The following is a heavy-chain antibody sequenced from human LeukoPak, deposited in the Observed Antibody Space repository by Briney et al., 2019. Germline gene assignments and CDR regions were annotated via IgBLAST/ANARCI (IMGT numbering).Heavy chain of an antibody. CDR1: GGSISSYY. CDR3: TTLKQLYIDY. D-gene: IGHD6-6*01. J-gene: IGHJ4*02. CDR2: IYSSGST. Sequence: SETLSLTCTVSGGSISSYYWSWIRQPAGKAPEWIGRIYSSGSTNYNPSLKSRVTISVDKSKNQFSLKLTSVTAADTAVYYCTTLKQLYIDYWGQGTRVTVSS. V-gene: IGHV4-4*07.